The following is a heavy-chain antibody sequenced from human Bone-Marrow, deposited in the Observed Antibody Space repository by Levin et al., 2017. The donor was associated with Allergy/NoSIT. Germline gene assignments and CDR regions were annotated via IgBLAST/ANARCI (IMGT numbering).Heavy chain of an antibody. CDR2: ISHDETSI. J-gene: IGHJ3*01. V-gene: IGHV3-30*04. Sequence: RGESLKISCVVSGFTFSRYVLHWVRQAPGKGLEWVAVISHDETSIIYADSVKGRFTISKDNSKNTLYLQMNILRDEDTAMYYCATAGPTSGYADAFEFWGQGTLVTVSS. CDR1: GFTFSRYV. D-gene: IGHD3-22*01. CDR3: ATAGPTSGYADAFEF.